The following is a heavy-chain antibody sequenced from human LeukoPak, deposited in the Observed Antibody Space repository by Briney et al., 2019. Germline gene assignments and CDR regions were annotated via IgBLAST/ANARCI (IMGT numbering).Heavy chain of an antibody. CDR2: FDPEDGET. CDR1: GYTLTELS. D-gene: IGHD3-10*01. V-gene: IGHV1-24*01. J-gene: IGHJ5*02. Sequence: ASVKVSCKVSGYTLTELSMHWVRQAPGKGLEWMGGFDPEDGETIYAQKFQGRVTMTEDTSTDTAYMELSSLGSEDTAVYYCATAGLTMVRGRMWFDPWGQGTLVTVSS. CDR3: ATAGLTMVRGRMWFDP.